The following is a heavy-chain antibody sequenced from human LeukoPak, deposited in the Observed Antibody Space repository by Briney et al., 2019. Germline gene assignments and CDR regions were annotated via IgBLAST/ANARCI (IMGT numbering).Heavy chain of an antibody. CDR1: GGSFSDSY. Sequence: PSETLSLTCAVYGGSFSDSYWSWIRQPPGKGLEWIGEINHSGSTNFKSSLKSRVTISVDTSKNQFSLKLSSVTAADTAVYYCASAMIGVPDDAFDIWGQGTMVTVSS. D-gene: IGHD3-22*01. J-gene: IGHJ3*02. V-gene: IGHV4-34*01. CDR2: INHSGST. CDR3: ASAMIGVPDDAFDI.